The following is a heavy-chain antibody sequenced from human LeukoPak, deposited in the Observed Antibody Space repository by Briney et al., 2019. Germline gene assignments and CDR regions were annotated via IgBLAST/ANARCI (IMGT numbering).Heavy chain of an antibody. V-gene: IGHV1-2*02. D-gene: IGHD3-3*01. CDR3: ARGVTIFGVTISNDFDY. CDR2: INPNNGGT. Sequence: ASVKVSCKASGYTFTSYDINWVRQAPGQGLEWMGWINPNNGGTNYAQNFQDGVTMTRDTSISTAYMELSGLKSDDTAVYYCARGVTIFGVTISNDFDYWGQGTLVTVSS. J-gene: IGHJ4*02. CDR1: GYTFTSYD.